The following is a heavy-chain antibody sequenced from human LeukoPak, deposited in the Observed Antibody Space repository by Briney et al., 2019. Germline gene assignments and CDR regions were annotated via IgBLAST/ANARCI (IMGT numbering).Heavy chain of an antibody. CDR3: ARVSPFDY. J-gene: IGHJ4*02. V-gene: IGHV3-66*01. CDR1: GFTVSSNY. CDR2: IYSGGST. Sequence: PGGSLRLSCAASGFTVSSNYMSWVRQAPGKGLEWVSVIYSGGSTYCADSVQGRFTISRDNAKNTLYLQMNSLRAEDTAVYYCARVSPFDYWGQGTLVTVSS.